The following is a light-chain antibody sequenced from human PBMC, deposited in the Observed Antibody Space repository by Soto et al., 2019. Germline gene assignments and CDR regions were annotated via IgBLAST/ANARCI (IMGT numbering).Light chain of an antibody. J-gene: IGKJ4*01. V-gene: IGKV3-15*01. CDR2: GAS. CDR3: QQYNNWPPLT. Sequence: EIVMTQSPSTLSVSPGERATLSCRASQSVSSNLAWYQQKPGQAPRLLIYGASTRATGIPARFRGSGSGTEFTLTICSLQSEDFEGYYCQQYNNWPPLTFGGGTKVEIK. CDR1: QSVSSN.